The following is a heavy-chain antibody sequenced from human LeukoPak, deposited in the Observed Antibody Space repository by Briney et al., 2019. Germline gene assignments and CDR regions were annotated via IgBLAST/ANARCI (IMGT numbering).Heavy chain of an antibody. J-gene: IGHJ4*02. CDR3: ARLGGSSSLIDY. CDR1: GDSISSYY. D-gene: IGHD6-13*01. CDR2: IYYSEST. Sequence: SETLSLTCTVSGDSISSYYWSWIRQPPGKGLEWIGYIYYSESTNYNPSLKSRVTISVDASKNQFSLKLSSVTAADTAVYYCARLGGSSSLIDYWGQGTLVTVSS. V-gene: IGHV4-59*08.